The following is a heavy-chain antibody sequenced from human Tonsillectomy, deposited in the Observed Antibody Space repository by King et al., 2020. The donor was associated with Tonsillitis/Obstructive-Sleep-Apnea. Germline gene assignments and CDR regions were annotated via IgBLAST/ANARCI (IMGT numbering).Heavy chain of an antibody. D-gene: IGHD3-3*01. CDR1: GFTVSSNY. J-gene: IGHJ4*02. CDR3: ASRDFWSGYLAY. Sequence: AQLVQCGGGLIQPGGSLRLSCAASGFTVSSNYMRWVRQAPGKGLEWVYSVKGRFTISRDNSKTTLYFQMNSLRAEDTAVYYCASRDFWSGYLAYWGQGTLVTVSS. V-gene: IGHV3-53*01.